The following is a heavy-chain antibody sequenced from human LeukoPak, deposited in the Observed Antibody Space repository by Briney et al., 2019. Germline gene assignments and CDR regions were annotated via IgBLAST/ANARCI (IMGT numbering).Heavy chain of an antibody. CDR3: ARAQGMTTQPFDY. J-gene: IGHJ4*02. D-gene: IGHD4-11*01. CDR2: INPNSGGT. Sequence: GASVKVSCKASGYTFTGYYMHWVRQAPGQGLEWMGWINPNSGGTNYAQKFQGRVTVTRDTSISTAYMELSRLRSDDTAVYYCARAQGMTTQPFDYWGQGTLVTVSS. V-gene: IGHV1-2*02. CDR1: GYTFTGYY.